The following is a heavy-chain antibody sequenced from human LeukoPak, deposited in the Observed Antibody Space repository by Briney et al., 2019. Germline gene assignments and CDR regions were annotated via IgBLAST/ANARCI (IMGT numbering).Heavy chain of an antibody. CDR1: GGSISSGGYY. V-gene: IGHV4-31*03. J-gene: IGHJ3*02. CDR2: IYYSGST. Sequence: SQTLSLTSTVSGGSISSGGYYWSWIRQHPGKGLEWIGYIYYSGSTYYNPSLKSRVTISVDTSKNQFSLKLSSVTAADTAVYYCARDQTRYSSSPTAHDAFDIWGQGTMVTVSS. CDR3: ARDQTRYSSSPTAHDAFDI. D-gene: IGHD6-6*01.